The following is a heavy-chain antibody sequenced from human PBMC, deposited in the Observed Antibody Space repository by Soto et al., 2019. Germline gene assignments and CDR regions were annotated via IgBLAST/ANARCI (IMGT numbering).Heavy chain of an antibody. D-gene: IGHD3-22*01. CDR3: ARQPLTYYYDSSGPRSRGSRVDY. V-gene: IGHV4-30-2*03. Sequence: PSETLSLTCAVSGGSISSGGYSWSWIRQPPGKGLEWIGYIYYSGSTYYNPSLKSRVTISVDTSKNQFSLKLSSVTAADTAVYYCARQPLTYYYDSSGPRSRGSRVDYWGQGTLVTVSS. CDR2: IYYSGST. J-gene: IGHJ4*02. CDR1: GGSISSGGYS.